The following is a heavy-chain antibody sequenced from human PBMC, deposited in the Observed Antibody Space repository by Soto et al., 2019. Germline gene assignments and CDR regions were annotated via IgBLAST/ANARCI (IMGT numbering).Heavy chain of an antibody. V-gene: IGHV1-18*01. D-gene: IGHD5-12*01. Sequence: ASVKVSCKASGYTFTRSGISWVRQAPGQGLEWMGWISTYNGDTNYAQTFQGRVTMTTDTSTSTVHMEVRSLRSDDTAVYCCAREGVAPYYYYGMDVWGQGTPVTVSS. CDR1: GYTFTRSG. CDR2: ISTYNGDT. CDR3: AREGVAPYYYYGMDV. J-gene: IGHJ6*02.